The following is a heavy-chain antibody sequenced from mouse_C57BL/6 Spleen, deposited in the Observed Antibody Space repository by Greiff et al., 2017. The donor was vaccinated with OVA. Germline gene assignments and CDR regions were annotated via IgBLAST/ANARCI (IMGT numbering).Heavy chain of an antibody. V-gene: IGHV10-1*01. CDR3: VSDYGFYFDY. Sequence: EVMLVESGGGLVQPKGSLKLSCAASGFSFNTYAMNWVRQAPGKGLEWVARIRSKSNNYATYYADSVKDRFTISRDDSESMLYLQMNNLKTEDTAMYYCVSDYGFYFDYWGQGTTLTVSS. CDR2: IRSKSNNYAT. J-gene: IGHJ2*01. D-gene: IGHD2-2*01. CDR1: GFSFNTYA.